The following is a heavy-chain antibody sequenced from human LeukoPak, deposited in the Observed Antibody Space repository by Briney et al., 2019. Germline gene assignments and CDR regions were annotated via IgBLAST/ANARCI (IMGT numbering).Heavy chain of an antibody. J-gene: IGHJ6*02. CDR3: ARDSGIYDSSGYYGLSYYGMDV. CDR2: ISGSGGST. CDR1: GFTFASYA. Sequence: PGGSLRLSCAASGFTFASYAMTWVRQAPGKGLEWFSAISGSGGSTYYADSVKGRFTISRDNYKNTLYLQMNNLRAEDTAVYYCARDSGIYDSSGYYGLSYYGMDVWGQGTTVTVSS. V-gene: IGHV3-23*01. D-gene: IGHD3-22*01.